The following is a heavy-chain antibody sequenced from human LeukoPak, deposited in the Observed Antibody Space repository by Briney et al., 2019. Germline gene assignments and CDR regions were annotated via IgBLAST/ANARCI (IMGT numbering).Heavy chain of an antibody. D-gene: IGHD2-15*01. CDR1: GGSISSYY. CDR3: ARVGACSGGSCYEDS. J-gene: IGHJ4*02. CDR2: IYSVGGT. Sequence: SETLSLTCIVSGGSISSYYWSWIRQSPGKGLEWIAYIYSVGGTTYNPSLKSRVTISVDTSKRHCSLKLNSVTAADTAAYYCARVGACSGGSCYEDSWGQGTLVTVSS. V-gene: IGHV4-59*01.